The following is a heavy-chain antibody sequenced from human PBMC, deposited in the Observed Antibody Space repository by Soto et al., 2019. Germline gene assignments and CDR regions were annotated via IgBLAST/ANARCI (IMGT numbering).Heavy chain of an antibody. CDR1: GGSISSSSYY. CDR2: IYYSGST. V-gene: IGHV4-39*01. Sequence: QLQLQESGPGLVKPSETPSLTCTVSGGSISSSSYYWGWIRQPPGKGLEWIGSIYYSGSTYYNPSLKSRVTISVDTSKNQFSLKLSSVTAADTAVYYCARRRGDSGSLDYWGQGTLVTVSS. D-gene: IGHD1-26*01. J-gene: IGHJ4*02. CDR3: ARRRGDSGSLDY.